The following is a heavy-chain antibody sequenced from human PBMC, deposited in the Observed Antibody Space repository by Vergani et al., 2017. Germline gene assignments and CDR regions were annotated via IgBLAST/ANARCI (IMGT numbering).Heavy chain of an antibody. CDR1: GFPFSSYA. V-gene: IGHV3-30-3*02. J-gene: IGHJ4*02. Sequence: QVQLVESGGGVVQPGRSLRLSCAASGFPFSSYAMHWVRQAPGKGLEWVAVISYDGSNKYYADSVKGRFTISRDNSKNTLYLQMNSLRAEDTAVYYCAKPYDYVWGSPYYFDYWGQGTLVTVSS. D-gene: IGHD3-16*01. CDR2: ISYDGSNK. CDR3: AKPYDYVWGSPYYFDY.